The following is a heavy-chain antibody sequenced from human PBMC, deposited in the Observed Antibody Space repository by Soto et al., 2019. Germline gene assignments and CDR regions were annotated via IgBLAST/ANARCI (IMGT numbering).Heavy chain of an antibody. CDR3: ARLAYYDSSGYPPSDYYYYGMDV. D-gene: IGHD3-22*01. CDR2: INPNSGGT. V-gene: IGHV1-2*04. J-gene: IGHJ6*02. CDR1: GYTFTGYY. Sequence: ASVKVSCKASGYTFTGYYMHWVRQAPGQGLEWMGWINPNSGGTNYAQKFQGWVTMTRDTSISTAYMELSRLRSDDTAVYYCARLAYYDSSGYPPSDYYYYGMDVWGQGTTVTVSS.